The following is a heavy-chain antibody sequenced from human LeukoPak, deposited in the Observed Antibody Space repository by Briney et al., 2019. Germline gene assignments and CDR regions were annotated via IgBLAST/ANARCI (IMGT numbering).Heavy chain of an antibody. CDR3: AGSRGDSSGYYYFDY. D-gene: IGHD3-22*01. J-gene: IGHJ4*02. Sequence: SETLSLTCAVYGGSFSGYYWSWIRQPPGKGLEWIGEINHSGSTNYNPSLKSRVTISVDTSKNQFSLTLSSVTAADTAVYYCAGSRGDSSGYYYFDYWGQGTLVTVSS. CDR1: GGSFSGYY. V-gene: IGHV4-34*01. CDR2: INHSGST.